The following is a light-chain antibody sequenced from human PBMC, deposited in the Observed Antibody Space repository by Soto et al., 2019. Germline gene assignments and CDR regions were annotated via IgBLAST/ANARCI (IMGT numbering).Light chain of an antibody. CDR1: QSIDSY. V-gene: IGKV1-39*01. J-gene: IGKJ2*01. CDR3: QQTYSTPLYT. Sequence: EIQMTQSPSSLSASVGERVTITCRASQSIDSYLNWYQQKPGKAPKLLIYAVSNLQSGVQSRFSGSGSGTDFSLTVSSLQPEDSATYYCQQTYSTPLYTFGQGPKLEIK. CDR2: AVS.